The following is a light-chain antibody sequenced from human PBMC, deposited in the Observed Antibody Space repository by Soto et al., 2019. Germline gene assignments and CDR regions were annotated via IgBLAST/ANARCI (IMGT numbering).Light chain of an antibody. CDR1: QDISNY. CDR2: DAS. V-gene: IGKV1-33*01. CDR3: QQYNTYSRT. Sequence: DIQMTQSPSALSASVGDRVTITCQASQDISNYLNWYQQKLGKAPKLLIYDASNLETGVPSRFSGSGSGTEFTLTISSLQPDDFATYYCQQYNTYSRTFGQGTKVDI. J-gene: IGKJ1*01.